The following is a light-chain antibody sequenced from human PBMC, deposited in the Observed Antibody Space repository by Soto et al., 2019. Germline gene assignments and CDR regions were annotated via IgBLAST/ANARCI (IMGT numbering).Light chain of an antibody. CDR1: SYNVGKNF. CDR3: GTCDSSLTIGVI. J-gene: IGLJ2*01. Sequence: QFVLTQPPSVSAAPGQKVSISCSRSSYNVGKNFVSWYQHVPGKAPKLLIYDNQKRPSGIPDRFSASKSGTLATLDITGLQTGDEADYYCGTCDSSLTIGVIFGGGTKLTVL. V-gene: IGLV1-51*01. CDR2: DNQ.